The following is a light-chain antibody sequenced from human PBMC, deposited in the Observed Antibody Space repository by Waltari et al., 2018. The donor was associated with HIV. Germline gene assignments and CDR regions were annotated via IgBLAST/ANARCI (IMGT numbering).Light chain of an antibody. CDR1: SSNLGNNY. V-gene: IGLV1-51*01. Sequence: QSVLTQPPSVSAAPGQKVTIPCSGSSSNLGNNYVSWYQQLPGTAPKLLIYDNNNRPSGIPDRFSGSKSGTSATLGITGLQTGDEADYYCGTWDTGLSVVVFGGGTKLTVL. J-gene: IGLJ2*01. CDR2: DNN. CDR3: GTWDTGLSVVV.